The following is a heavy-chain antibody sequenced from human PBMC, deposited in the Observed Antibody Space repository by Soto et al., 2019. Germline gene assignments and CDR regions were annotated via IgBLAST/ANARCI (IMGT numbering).Heavy chain of an antibody. D-gene: IGHD6-19*01. V-gene: IGHV1-46*01. J-gene: IGHJ4*02. CDR3: ARGRGGWWKELDY. Sequence: QVQLVQSGAEVKKPGASVKVSCKASGYTFTSYYMHWVRQAPGQGLEWMGVINPSGGTTSYAQKFQGRVTMTRDTSTSTVYMELSSLRSEDTAVHYCARGRGGWWKELDYWGQGTLVTVSS. CDR2: INPSGGTT. CDR1: GYTFTSYY.